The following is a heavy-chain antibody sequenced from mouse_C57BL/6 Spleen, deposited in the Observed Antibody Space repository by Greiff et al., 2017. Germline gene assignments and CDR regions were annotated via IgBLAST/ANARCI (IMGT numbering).Heavy chain of an antibody. D-gene: IGHD2-1*01. CDR3: ARGDGNYVWFAY. V-gene: IGHV1-81*01. J-gene: IGHJ3*01. CDR2: IYPRSGNT. CDR1: GYTFTSYG. Sequence: QVHVKQSGAELARPGASVKLSCKASGYTFTSYGISWVKQRTGQGLEWIGEIYPRSGNTYYNEKFKGKATLTADKSSSTAYMELRSLTSEDSAVYFCARGDGNYVWFAYWGQGTLVTVSA.